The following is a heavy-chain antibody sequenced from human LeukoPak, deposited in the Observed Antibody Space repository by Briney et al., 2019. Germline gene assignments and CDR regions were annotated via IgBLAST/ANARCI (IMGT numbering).Heavy chain of an antibody. CDR2: IYYSGST. Sequence: SETLSLTCIVSGDSVSNGNYYWSWLRQPPGKGLEWIGYIYYSGSTYYNPSLKSRVTISVDTSKNQFSLKLSSVTAADTAVYYCARGDGYGDYFPDYWGQGTLVTVSS. V-gene: IGHV4-30-4*08. CDR1: GDSVSNGNYY. D-gene: IGHD4-17*01. CDR3: ARGDGYGDYFPDY. J-gene: IGHJ4*02.